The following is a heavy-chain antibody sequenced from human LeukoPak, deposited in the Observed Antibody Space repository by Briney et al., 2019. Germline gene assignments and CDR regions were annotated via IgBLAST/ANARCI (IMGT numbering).Heavy chain of an antibody. CDR2: ISSTGSNI. V-gene: IGHV3-48*03. D-gene: IGHD3-22*01. J-gene: IGHJ4*02. CDR3: AATYYYDGSGDY. Sequence: GGSLRLSCAAPGFTFSTYEMNWVRQAPGKGLEWVSYISSTGSNIYYADSVKGRFTISRDNAKNSLYLLMNSLRTEDTAVYYCAATYYYDGSGDYWGQGTLVTVSS. CDR1: GFTFSTYE.